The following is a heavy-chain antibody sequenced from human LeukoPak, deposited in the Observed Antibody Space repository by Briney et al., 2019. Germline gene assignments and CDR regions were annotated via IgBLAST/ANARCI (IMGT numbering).Heavy chain of an antibody. CDR1: GFTFSSYG. D-gene: IGHD6-13*01. CDR2: IRYDGSNK. J-gene: IGHJ3*02. CDR3: AKGRQQLVPDAFDI. Sequence: GGSLRLSCAASGFTFSSYGMHWVRQAPGKGLEWVAFIRYDGSNKYYADSVKGRFTISRDNAKNSLYLQMNSLRAEDMALYYCAKGRQQLVPDAFDIWGQGTMVTVSS. V-gene: IGHV3-30*02.